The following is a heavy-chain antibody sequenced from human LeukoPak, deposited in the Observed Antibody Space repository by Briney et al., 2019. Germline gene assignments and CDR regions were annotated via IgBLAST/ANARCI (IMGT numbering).Heavy chain of an antibody. J-gene: IGHJ5*02. Sequence: SETLSLTCTVSGGSISSYYWSWIRQPPGKGLEWIGYIYTSGNTNYNPSLKSRVTISVDTSKNQFSLKLSSVTAADTAVYYCARHVVVEGYCSSTSCYTGWFDPWGQGTLVTVSS. V-gene: IGHV4-4*09. CDR2: IYTSGNT. D-gene: IGHD2-2*02. CDR3: ARHVVVEGYCSSTSCYTGWFDP. CDR1: GGSISSYY.